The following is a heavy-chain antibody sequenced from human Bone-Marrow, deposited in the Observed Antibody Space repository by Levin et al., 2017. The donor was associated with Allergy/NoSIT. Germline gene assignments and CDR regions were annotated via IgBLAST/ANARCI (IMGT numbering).Heavy chain of an antibody. CDR2: FNTYNGNT. D-gene: IGHD5-24*01. CDR1: GYTFTDYG. CDR3: ARERGGYKYGDY. J-gene: IGHJ4*02. Sequence: AASVKVSCKASGYTFTDYGITWVRQAPGQGLEWMGWFNTYNGNTNYAQKLQGRVTMTTDTSTGTVYMELKSLRSDDTAVYYCARERGGYKYGDYWGQGTLVTVSS. V-gene: IGHV1-18*04.